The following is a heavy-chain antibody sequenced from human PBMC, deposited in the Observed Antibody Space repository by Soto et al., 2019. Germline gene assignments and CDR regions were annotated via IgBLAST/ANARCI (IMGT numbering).Heavy chain of an antibody. Sequence: QVQLVQSGAEVKKPGASVKVSCKASGYTFTGYYMHWVRQAPGQGLEWMGWINPNSVDTNYAQKFKGGVTMARDMSISTAYMELDRLISDYTSVYYCAIGGAVVLSATHVWGQGTLVTVSS. J-gene: IGHJ4*02. V-gene: IGHV1-2*02. CDR2: INPNSVDT. D-gene: IGHD2-15*01. CDR3: AIGGAVVLSATHV. CDR1: GYTFTGYY.